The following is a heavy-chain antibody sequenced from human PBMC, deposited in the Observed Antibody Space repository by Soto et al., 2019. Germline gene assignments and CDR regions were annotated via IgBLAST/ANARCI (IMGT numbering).Heavy chain of an antibody. Sequence: GGSLRLSCAASGFTFSSYGMNWVRQAPGQGMEWVSSISSSSSFIYYAESVKGRFTISRDNAKNSLYLQMNSLRAEDTAVYYCARTKTPQCSSTSCSSFDYWGQGTLVTVSS. CDR2: ISSSSSFI. CDR3: ARTKTPQCSSTSCSSFDY. J-gene: IGHJ4*02. CDR1: GFTFSSYG. V-gene: IGHV3-21*01. D-gene: IGHD2-2*01.